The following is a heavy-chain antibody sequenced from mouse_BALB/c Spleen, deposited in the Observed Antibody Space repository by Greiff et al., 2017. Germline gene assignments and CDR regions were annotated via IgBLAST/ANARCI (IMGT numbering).Heavy chain of an antibody. V-gene: IGHV6-6*02. D-gene: IGHD1-1*01. Sequence: EVKVEESGGGLVQPGGSMKLSCVASGFTFSNYWMNWVRQSPEKGLEWVAEIRLKSNNYATHYAESVKGRFTISRDDSKSSVYLQMNNLRAEDTGIYYCTRVVDYAMDYWGQGTSVTVSS. CDR2: IRLKSNNYAT. CDR1: GFTFSNYW. CDR3: TRVVDYAMDY. J-gene: IGHJ4*01.